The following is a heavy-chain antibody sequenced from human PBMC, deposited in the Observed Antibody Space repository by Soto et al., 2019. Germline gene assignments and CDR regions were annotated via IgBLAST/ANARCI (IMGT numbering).Heavy chain of an antibody. CDR1: GFTLSRYG. CDR2: ISFEGNTH. J-gene: IGHJ6*02. Sequence: TGGSLRLSCAASGFTLSRYGMHWVRQAPGKGLEWVAVISFEGNTHYYADPVKGRFTISRNNSKDTLSLQIHSLRPEGTAADYCAIGAEPKLLSRDYFYGLDDWGQGTTVTVSS. D-gene: IGHD2-21*02. CDR3: AIGAEPKLLSRDYFYGLDD. V-gene: IGHV3-30*05.